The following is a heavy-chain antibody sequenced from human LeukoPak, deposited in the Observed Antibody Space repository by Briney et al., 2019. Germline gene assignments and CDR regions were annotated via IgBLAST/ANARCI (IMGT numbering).Heavy chain of an antibody. J-gene: IGHJ4*02. CDR3: ARDIQREQLVPGDY. D-gene: IGHD6-6*01. Sequence: GASVKVSCKASGYTFTSYGISWVRQAPGQGLEWMGRIIPILGIANYAQKFQGRVTITADKSTSTAYMELSSLRSEDTAVYYRARDIQREQLVPGDYWGQGTLVTVSS. CDR2: IIPILGIA. CDR1: GYTFTSYG. V-gene: IGHV1-69*04.